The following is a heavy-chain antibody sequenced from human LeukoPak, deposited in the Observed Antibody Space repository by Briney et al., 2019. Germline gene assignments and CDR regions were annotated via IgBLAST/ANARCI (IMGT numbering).Heavy chain of an antibody. V-gene: IGHV1-46*03. Sequence: ASVKVSCKASGYTFSSYYMHWVRQAPGQGLEWVGIINPSGGSTTYAQKFQGRVTMTRDTSTSKVYMELSSLRSEDTAVYYCARAHPLGHCSGTSCQTPYYWGQGTLVTVPS. CDR2: INPSGGST. CDR1: GYTFSSYY. D-gene: IGHD2-15*01. J-gene: IGHJ4*02. CDR3: ARAHPLGHCSGTSCQTPYY.